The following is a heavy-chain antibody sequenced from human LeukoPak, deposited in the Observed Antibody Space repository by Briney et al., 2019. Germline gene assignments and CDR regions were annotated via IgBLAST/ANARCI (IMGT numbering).Heavy chain of an antibody. CDR2: ISSSSSYI. D-gene: IGHD6-13*01. CDR3: ARGEESGSSWYYFDY. CDR1: GFTFSSYS. V-gene: IGHV3-21*01. J-gene: IGHJ4*02. Sequence: GGSLRLSCAASGFTFSSYSMNWVRQAPGKGLEWVSSISSSSSYIYYADSVKGRFTISRDNAKNSLYLQMNSLRAEDTAVYYCARGEESGSSWYYFDYWGQGTLVTVSS.